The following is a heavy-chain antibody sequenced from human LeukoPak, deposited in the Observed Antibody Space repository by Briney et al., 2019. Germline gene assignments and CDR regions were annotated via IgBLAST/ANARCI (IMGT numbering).Heavy chain of an antibody. V-gene: IGHV1-46*01. CDR1: VYTFTSYY. J-gene: IGHJ4*02. CDR2: SNPSGGST. D-gene: IGHD1-26*01. CDR3: ARDGGRWELLYYFDY. Sequence: ASVKLSCKASVYTFTSYYMHWVRQAPGQGLEWMGISNPSGGSTSYAQKFQGRVTMTRDTSTSTVYMELSSLRSEDTAVYYCARDGGRWELLYYFDYWGQGTLVTVSS.